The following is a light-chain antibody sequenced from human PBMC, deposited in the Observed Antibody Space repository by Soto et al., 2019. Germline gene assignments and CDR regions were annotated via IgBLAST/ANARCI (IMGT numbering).Light chain of an antibody. CDR3: CSYAGSSTYV. V-gene: IGLV2-23*01. CDR1: SSDVGTYNL. Sequence: QSALTQPASVSGSPGQSITISCTGTSSDVGTYNLVSWYQHQPGKAPKLMIYEGSKRPSGVSNRFSGSKSGNTASLTISGLQAEDEADYYCCSYAGSSTYVFGTGTKLTVL. CDR2: EGS. J-gene: IGLJ1*01.